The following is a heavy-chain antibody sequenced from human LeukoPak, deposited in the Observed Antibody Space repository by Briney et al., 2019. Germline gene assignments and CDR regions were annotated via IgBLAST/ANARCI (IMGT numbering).Heavy chain of an antibody. CDR2: ISSSSSYI. V-gene: IGHV3-21*01. Sequence: GGSLRLSCAASGFTFSSYSMNWVRQAPGKGLEWVSSISSSSSYIYYAGSVKGRFTISRDNAKNSLYLQMNSLRAEDTAVYYCARDLQTVDAFDIWGQGTMVTVS. CDR3: ARDLQTVDAFDI. CDR1: GFTFSSYS. J-gene: IGHJ3*02. D-gene: IGHD4-11*01.